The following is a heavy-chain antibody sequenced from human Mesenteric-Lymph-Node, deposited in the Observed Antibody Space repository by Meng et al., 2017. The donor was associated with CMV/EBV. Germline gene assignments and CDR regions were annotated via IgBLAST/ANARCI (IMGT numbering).Heavy chain of an antibody. V-gene: IGHV4-59*02. CDR2: IHYNGNT. CDR1: GDSVTGYY. Sequence: CTVSGDSVTGYYWSWIRQPPGKGLEWIGYIHYNGNTNYHPSLKSRVTVSIDSSKNQFSLKLSSVTAADTAMYYCARDGGYSYGDYFDFWGQGTLVTVSS. J-gene: IGHJ4*02. CDR3: ARDGGYSYGDYFDF. D-gene: IGHD5-18*01.